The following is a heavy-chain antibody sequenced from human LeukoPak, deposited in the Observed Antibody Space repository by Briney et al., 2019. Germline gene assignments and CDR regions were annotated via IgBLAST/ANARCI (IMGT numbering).Heavy chain of an antibody. CDR1: GFTFSNYA. J-gene: IGHJ4*02. V-gene: IGHV3-23*01. D-gene: IGHD5-18*01. Sequence: GGSLRLSCAASGFTFSNYAMNWVRQAPGKGLEWVSLISGSTGSTYYADSVKGRFSISRDNSKNTVYLQMNSLRAEDTAVSYCAYSYGYGYWGQGTLVTVSS. CDR3: AYSYGYGY. CDR2: ISGSTGST.